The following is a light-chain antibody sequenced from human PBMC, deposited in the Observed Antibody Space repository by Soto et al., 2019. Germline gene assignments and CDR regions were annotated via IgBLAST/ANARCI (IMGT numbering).Light chain of an antibody. V-gene: IGLV2-14*02. CDR1: SSDVGSYNL. CDR3: NSYKTTSALV. J-gene: IGLJ1*01. CDR2: EGS. Sequence: QSVLTQPASVSGSPGQSITISCTGTSSDVGSYNLVSWYQQHPGKAPKLMIYEGSKRPSGVSNRFSGSKSGNAAYLSISGLQPEDEADYYCNSYKTTSALVFGTGTKVTVL.